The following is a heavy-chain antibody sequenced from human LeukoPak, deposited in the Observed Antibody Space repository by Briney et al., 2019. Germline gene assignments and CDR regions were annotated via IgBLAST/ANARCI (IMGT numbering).Heavy chain of an antibody. CDR3: ARRGSGGSSGWYWYFDL. CDR1: GYTFTSYG. D-gene: IGHD6-19*01. CDR2: ISAYNGNT. V-gene: IGHV1-18*01. J-gene: IGHJ2*01. Sequence: ASVKVSCKASGYTFTSYGISWVRQAPGQGLEWMGWISAYNGNTDYAQKLQGRVTMTTDTSTSTAYMELRSLRSDDTAVYYCARRGSGGSSGWYWYFDLWGRGTLVTVSS.